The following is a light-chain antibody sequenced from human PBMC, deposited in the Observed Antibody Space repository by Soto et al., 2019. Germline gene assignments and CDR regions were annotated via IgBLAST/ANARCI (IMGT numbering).Light chain of an antibody. J-gene: IGLJ3*02. CDR2: HVS. CDR1: SSDVGGYNY. CDR3: CSYAGSYSWV. Sequence: QSVLTQPRSVSGSPGQSVTISCTGTSSDVGGYNYVSWYQQHPGKAPKFIIYHVSERHSGVPDRFSGSKSGDTASLTISGLQIEDEADYYCCSYAGSYSWVFGGGTKLTVL. V-gene: IGLV2-11*01.